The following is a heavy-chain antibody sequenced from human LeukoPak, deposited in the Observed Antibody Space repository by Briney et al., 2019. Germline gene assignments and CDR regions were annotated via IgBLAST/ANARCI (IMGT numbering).Heavy chain of an antibody. V-gene: IGHV3-7*04. J-gene: IGHJ4*02. Sequence: PGGSLRLSCAASGFTFSSYWMSWVRQAPGKGLEWVANIKQDGSEKYYVDSVKGRFTISRGDAKNSLYLQMNSLRAEDTAVYYCARARITMVRGVKGSLYFDYWGQGTLVTVSS. CDR2: IKQDGSEK. CDR3: ARARITMVRGVKGSLYFDY. D-gene: IGHD3-10*01. CDR1: GFTFSSYW.